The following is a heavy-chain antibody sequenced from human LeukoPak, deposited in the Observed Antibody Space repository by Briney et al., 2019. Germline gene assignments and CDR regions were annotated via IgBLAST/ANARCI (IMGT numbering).Heavy chain of an antibody. CDR1: GFTFTKYW. CDR2: IKQDGSDK. Sequence: GGSLRLSCAASGFTFTKYWMTWVRQAPGKGLEWVGNIKQDGSDKNYMDSVKGRFTISRDNTKNSVCLQMSSLRAEDTAVYYCAREVWGPEYWGQGTLVTVSS. D-gene: IGHD1-14*01. J-gene: IGHJ4*02. V-gene: IGHV3-7*01. CDR3: AREVWGPEY.